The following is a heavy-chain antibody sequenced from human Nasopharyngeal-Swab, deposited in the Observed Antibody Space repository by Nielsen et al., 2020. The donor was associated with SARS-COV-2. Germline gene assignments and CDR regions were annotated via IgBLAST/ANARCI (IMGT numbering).Heavy chain of an antibody. J-gene: IGHJ5*02. CDR3: ARVLYSSGGWFDP. CDR1: GYTFTGYY. Sequence: ASVKVSCKASGYTFTGYYMHWVRQAPGQGLEWMGRINPNSGGINYAQKFQGRVTMTRDTSISTAYMELSRLRSDDTAVYYCARVLYSSGGWFDPWGQGTLVTVSS. D-gene: IGHD6-19*01. CDR2: INPNSGGI. V-gene: IGHV1-2*06.